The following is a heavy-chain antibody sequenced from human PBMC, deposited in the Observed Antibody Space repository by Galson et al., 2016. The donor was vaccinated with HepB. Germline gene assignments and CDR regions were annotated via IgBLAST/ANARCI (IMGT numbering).Heavy chain of an antibody. J-gene: IGHJ4*02. V-gene: IGHV3-30*18. D-gene: IGHD5-24*01. CDR3: AKDFGNGYNERHFDS. CDR1: GFTFSSHG. Sequence: SLRLSCAASGFTFSSHGMHWVRQTPDKGLEWVALISCDGNYENYAGSVKGRFSIYRDNSKNTLYLQMSSLRGDDTGLYYCAKDFGNGYNERHFDSWGQGTLITVSS. CDR2: ISCDGNYE.